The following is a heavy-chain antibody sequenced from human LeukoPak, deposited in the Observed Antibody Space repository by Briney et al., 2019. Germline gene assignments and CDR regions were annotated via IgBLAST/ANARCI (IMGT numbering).Heavy chain of an antibody. CDR1: GFTFSSYG. Sequence: GGSLRLSCAASGFTFSSYGMHWVRQAPGKGLEWVSAISGSGGSTYYADSVKGRFTISRDNSKNTLYLQMNSLRAEDTAVYYCAKDLREGYCSSTSCYIDPPNWFDPWGQGTLVTVSS. D-gene: IGHD2-2*01. J-gene: IGHJ5*02. CDR3: AKDLREGYCSSTSCYIDPPNWFDP. CDR2: ISGSGGST. V-gene: IGHV3-23*01.